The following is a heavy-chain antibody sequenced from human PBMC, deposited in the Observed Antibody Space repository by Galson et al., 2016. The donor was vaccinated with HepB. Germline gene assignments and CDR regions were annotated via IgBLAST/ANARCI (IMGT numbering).Heavy chain of an antibody. D-gene: IGHD3/OR15-3a*01. Sequence: SLRLSCAASGFTFSSYAMSWVRQAPGKGLEWVSSLSHNGGGAYYAESVKGRFTIPRDNSKNTLYLQMNSLRAEDTAVYYCAKGIPSTIIIINALDFWGQGTLVTVSS. CDR2: LSHNGGGA. CDR3: AKGIPSTIIIINALDF. CDR1: GFTFSSYA. V-gene: IGHV3-23*01. J-gene: IGHJ4*02.